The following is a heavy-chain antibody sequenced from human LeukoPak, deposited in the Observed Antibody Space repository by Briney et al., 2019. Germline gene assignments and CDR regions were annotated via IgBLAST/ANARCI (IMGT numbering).Heavy chain of an antibody. CDR3: ARHGGGANFFDPLDS. D-gene: IGHD3-3*01. V-gene: IGHV3-33*01. Sequence: PGGSLRLSCAASGFSFAGHAMHWVRQAPGKGLEWVAIIWSDGAKHYYAESGTDRVTISRYKSKYTLYLEMDSLRAADTAVYFCARHGGGANFFDPLDSWGQGTLVTVSS. J-gene: IGHJ4*02. CDR1: GFSFAGHA. CDR2: IWSDGAKH.